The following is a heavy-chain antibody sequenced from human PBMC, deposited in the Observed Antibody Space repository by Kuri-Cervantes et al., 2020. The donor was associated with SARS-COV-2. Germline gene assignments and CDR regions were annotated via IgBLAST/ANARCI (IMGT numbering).Heavy chain of an antibody. CDR3: ARFYDYFDY. J-gene: IGHJ4*02. Sequence: SETLSLTCTVSGYSISSGYYWSWIRQPPGKGLEWIGEINHSGSTNYNPSLKSRVTISVDTSKNQFSLKLSSVTAADTAVYYCARFYDYFDYWGQGTLVTVSS. CDR1: GYSISSGYY. D-gene: IGHD3-16*01. V-gene: IGHV4-38-2*02. CDR2: INHSGST.